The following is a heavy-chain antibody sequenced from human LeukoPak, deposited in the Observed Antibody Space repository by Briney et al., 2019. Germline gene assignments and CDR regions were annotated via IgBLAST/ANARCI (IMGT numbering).Heavy chain of an antibody. CDR3: ARDRVRGVGYNYYGMDV. D-gene: IGHD3-10*01. CDR2: ISAYNGNT. Sequence: ASVKVSCKASGYTFTSYGISWVRQAPGHGLEWMGWISAYNGNTNYAQKLQGRVTMTTDTSTSTAYMELRSLRSDDTAVYYCARDRVRGVGYNYYGMDVWGQGTTVTVSS. CDR1: GYTFTSYG. V-gene: IGHV1-18*01. J-gene: IGHJ6*02.